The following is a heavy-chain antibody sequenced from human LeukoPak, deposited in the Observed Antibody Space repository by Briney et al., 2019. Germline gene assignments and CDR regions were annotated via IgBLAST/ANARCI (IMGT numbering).Heavy chain of an antibody. CDR3: ARGVSSLRGGSCYY. CDR1: GYTFTSYD. D-gene: IGHD2-15*01. V-gene: IGHV1-8*01. CDR2: MNPNSGNT. Sequence: ASVKVSCKASGYTFTSYDINWVRQATGQGLEWMGWMNPNSGNTGYAQKFQGRVTMTRNTSISTAYMELSSLRSEDTAVYYCARGVSSLRGGSCYYWGQGTLVTVSS. J-gene: IGHJ4*02.